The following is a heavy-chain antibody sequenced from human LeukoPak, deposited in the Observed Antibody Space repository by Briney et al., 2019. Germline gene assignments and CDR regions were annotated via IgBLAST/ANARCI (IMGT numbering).Heavy chain of an antibody. D-gene: IGHD3-3*01. CDR3: ARSYYDFWSGYYGSGYYFDY. V-gene: IGHV4-59*01. Sequence: PSETLSLTCTVSGGSISSYYWSWIRQPPGKGLEWIGYIYYSGSTNYNPSLKSRATISVDTSKNQFSLKLSSVTAADTAVYYCARSYYDFWSGYYGSGYYFDYWGQGTLVTVSS. J-gene: IGHJ4*02. CDR1: GGSISSYY. CDR2: IYYSGST.